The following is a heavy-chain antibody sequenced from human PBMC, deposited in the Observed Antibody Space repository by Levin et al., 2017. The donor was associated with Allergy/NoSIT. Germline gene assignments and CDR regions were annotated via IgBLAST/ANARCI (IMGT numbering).Heavy chain of an antibody. D-gene: IGHD4-17*01. CDR3: ASRGGAYGDYAGFLSLDY. CDR1: GFSFSSRA. CDR2: ISGSGGDT. J-gene: IGHJ4*02. V-gene: IGHV3-23*01. Sequence: SCAASGFSFSSRAMSWVRQAPGKGLEWVSGISGSGGDTYYADSVKGRFTISRDNSKNTLYLRVNSLRADDTAVYYCASRGGAYGDYAGFLSLDYWGQGTPVTVSS.